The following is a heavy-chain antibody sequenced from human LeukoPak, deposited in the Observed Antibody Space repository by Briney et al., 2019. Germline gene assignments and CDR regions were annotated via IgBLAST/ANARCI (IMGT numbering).Heavy chain of an antibody. D-gene: IGHD6-6*01. J-gene: IGHJ4*02. CDR1: GYTFGSYD. CDR2: MNPGSGNT. V-gene: IGHV1-8*02. Sequence: ASVKVSCKTSGYTFGSYDINWVRKATGQGLEWMGWMNPGSGNTGYAQRVQGRVTMTRDTSISTAYMELSSLRSEDTAVYYCAARGASSSSLRPLDYWGQGTLVTVSS. CDR3: AARGASSSSLRPLDY.